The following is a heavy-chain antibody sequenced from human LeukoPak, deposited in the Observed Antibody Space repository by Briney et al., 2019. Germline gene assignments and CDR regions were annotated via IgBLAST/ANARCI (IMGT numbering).Heavy chain of an antibody. D-gene: IGHD3-16*01. V-gene: IGHV4-59*01. CDR2: IYYSGST. J-gene: IGHJ4*02. CDR3: ARRYSWGASPLGGNDY. Sequence: PSETLCLTCTVSGGSISSYYWSWIRQPPGKGLEWIGYIYYSGSTNYNPSLKSRVTISVDTSKNQFSLKLSSVTAADTAVYYCARRYSWGASPLGGNDYWGQGTLVTVSS. CDR1: GGSISSYY.